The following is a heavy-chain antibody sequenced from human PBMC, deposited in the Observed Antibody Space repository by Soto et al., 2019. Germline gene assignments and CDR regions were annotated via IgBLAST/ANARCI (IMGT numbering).Heavy chain of an antibody. CDR2: IDPSDSYT. J-gene: IGHJ6*02. D-gene: IGHD6-13*01. V-gene: IGHV5-10-1*01. CDR1: GYSFTIYW. CDR3: XNLAAAGLGDYYYGMDV. Sequence: GESLKISCKGSGYSFTIYWISWVRQMPGKGLEWMGRIDPSDSYTNYSPSFQGHVTISADKSISTAYLQWSSLKASDTAMYYCXNLAAAGLGDYYYGMDVWGQGTTVTVSS.